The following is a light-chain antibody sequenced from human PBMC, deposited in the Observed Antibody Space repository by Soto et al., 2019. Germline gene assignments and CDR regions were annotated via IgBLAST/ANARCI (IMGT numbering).Light chain of an antibody. Sequence: EIVLTQSPAILSLSPGERATLSCRASPSISISNLAWYQQKPGQAPRLLIYDGFNRATGIPARFSGSGSGTDFTLTISSLEPEDFAVYYCQQRNDWPLTCGGGTKVEIK. CDR3: QQRNDWPLT. CDR2: DGF. J-gene: IGKJ4*01. CDR1: PSISISN. V-gene: IGKV3-11*01.